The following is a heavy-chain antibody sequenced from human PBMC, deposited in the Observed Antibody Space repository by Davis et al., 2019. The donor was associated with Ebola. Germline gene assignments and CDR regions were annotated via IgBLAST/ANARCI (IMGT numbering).Heavy chain of an antibody. D-gene: IGHD6-6*01. J-gene: IGHJ5*02. CDR1: GFTFSSYW. CDR3: AKDIRMYSSSSPWFDP. CDR2: IKQDGSEK. Sequence: GESLKISCAASGFTFSSYWMSWVRQAPGKGLEWVANIKQDGSEKYYVDSVKGRFTISRDNAKNSLYLQMNSLRAEDTAVYYCAKDIRMYSSSSPWFDPWGQGTLVTVSS. V-gene: IGHV3-7*01.